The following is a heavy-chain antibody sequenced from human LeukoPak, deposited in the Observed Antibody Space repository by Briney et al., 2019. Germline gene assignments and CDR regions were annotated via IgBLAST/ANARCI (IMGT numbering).Heavy chain of an antibody. J-gene: IGHJ4*02. CDR3: ARDLLGSPDGGYGDFNIFDM. Sequence: ASVKVSCKASGYTFTTYGISWVRQAPGQGLEWMGWISPYNGNTHYIQNLQGRVTMTIDTSTNTASMELRSLRSDDTAVYYCARDLLGSPDGGYGDFNIFDMWGQGTLVIVSS. CDR1: GYTFTTYG. D-gene: IGHD4-17*01. CDR2: ISPYNGNT. V-gene: IGHV1-18*01.